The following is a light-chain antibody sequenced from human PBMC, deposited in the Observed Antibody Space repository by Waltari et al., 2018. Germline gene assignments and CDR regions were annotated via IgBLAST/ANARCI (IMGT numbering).Light chain of an antibody. CDR1: QSVSNSN. J-gene: IGKJ1*01. CDR2: GAS. Sequence: EIVLTQSPDTLSLSPGERATVSCRASQSVSNSNLAWYQQSPGQAPRLLIYGASNRATGIPDRFSGSESGTDFTLTISSLEPEDFAVYYCQQYYSSPKTFGQGTKVEIK. CDR3: QQYYSSPKT. V-gene: IGKV3-20*01.